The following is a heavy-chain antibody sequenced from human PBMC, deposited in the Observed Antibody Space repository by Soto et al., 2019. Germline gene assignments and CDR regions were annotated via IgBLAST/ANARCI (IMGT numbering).Heavy chain of an antibody. CDR1: GFTFSSYS. V-gene: IGHV3-21*01. CDR3: ARDVGSGSDYFGAFDI. J-gene: IGHJ3*02. D-gene: IGHD1-26*01. Sequence: GGSLRLSCAASGFTFSSYSMNWVRQAPGKGLEWVSSFRSGSGAIYYADSVKGRFTISRDNAKNSLYLQMNSLRAEDTAVYFCARDVGSGSDYFGAFDIWGQGTMVTVSS. CDR2: FRSGSGAI.